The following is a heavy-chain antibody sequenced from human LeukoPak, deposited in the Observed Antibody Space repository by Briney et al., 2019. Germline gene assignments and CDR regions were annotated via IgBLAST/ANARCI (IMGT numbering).Heavy chain of an antibody. CDR3: ARGRYCSGGSCPTDY. CDR2: IYSGGRT. J-gene: IGHJ4*02. V-gene: IGHV3-53*01. CDR1: GFIVSSNY. D-gene: IGHD2-15*01. Sequence: GGSLRLSCAASGFIVSSNYMNWVRQAPGKGLEWVSVIYSGGRTYYADSVKGRFTISRDNAKNSLYLQMNSLRAEDTAVYYCARGRYCSGGSCPTDYWGQGTLVTVSS.